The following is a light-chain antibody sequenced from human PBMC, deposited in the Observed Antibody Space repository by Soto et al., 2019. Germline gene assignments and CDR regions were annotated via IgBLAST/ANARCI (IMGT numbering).Light chain of an antibody. CDR1: SSDVGAYEH. CDR3: SSYTSTTTLVV. V-gene: IGLV2-14*01. CDR2: EVS. Sequence: QSALTQPASVSGSPGQSVTISCTGASSDVGAYEHVSWYQQHPGKAPKLMIYEVSNRPSGISNRFSGSKSGNTASLTISGLQAEDEADYYCSSYTSTTTLVVFGGGTKLTVL. J-gene: IGLJ3*02.